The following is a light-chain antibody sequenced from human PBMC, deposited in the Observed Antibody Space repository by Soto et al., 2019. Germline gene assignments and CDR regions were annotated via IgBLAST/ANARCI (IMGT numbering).Light chain of an antibody. CDR1: QSVSSN. V-gene: IGKV3-15*01. Sequence: EIEMTQSSVTLSVSPGERATLSCRASQSVSSNLAWYQQKPGQAPRLLIYGASTRATGVAARFSGSGSGTEFTLTIRSLQSEDFALYYCHQYDNWPLTWTFGQGTKVDIK. CDR2: GAS. CDR3: HQYDNWPLTWT. J-gene: IGKJ1*01.